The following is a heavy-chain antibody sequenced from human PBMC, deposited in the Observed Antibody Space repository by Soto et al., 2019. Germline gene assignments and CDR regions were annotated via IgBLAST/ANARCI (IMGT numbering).Heavy chain of an antibody. CDR2: IKSKTDGGTT. CDR1: GFTFTNAW. CDR3: AKDLMRAPMGFDY. Sequence: PGGPLRLSWAASGFTFTNAWMSWVRQAPGKGLEWVGRIKSKTDGGTTDYAAPVKGRFTISRDDSKNTLYLQMNSLKTEDTALYYCAKDLMRAPMGFDYWGQGTLVTVSS. V-gene: IGHV3-15*01. D-gene: IGHD2-8*01. J-gene: IGHJ4*02.